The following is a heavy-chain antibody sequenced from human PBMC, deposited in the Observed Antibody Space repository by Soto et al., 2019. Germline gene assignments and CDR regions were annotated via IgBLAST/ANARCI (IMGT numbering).Heavy chain of an antibody. V-gene: IGHV3-23*01. D-gene: IGHD2-21*02. CDR1: GFTFNNYV. J-gene: IGHJ5*02. CDR3: ARNSAGDCHRGIDP. Sequence: EVQLLESGGGLVQPGGSLRLSCAASGFTFNNYVMTWVRQTPGKGLDWVSLVTANSGVIYYADSVKGRFTASRDNSKNTLYLQMNSLRAEDTALYYCARNSAGDCHRGIDPWGQGTLVTVPS. CDR2: VTANSGVI.